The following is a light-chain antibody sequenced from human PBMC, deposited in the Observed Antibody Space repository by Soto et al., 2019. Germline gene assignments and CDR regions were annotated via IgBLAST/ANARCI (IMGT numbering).Light chain of an antibody. CDR2: GAS. J-gene: IGKJ1*01. CDR3: QHHNIYSQT. Sequence: DIQLTQSPPTLSASVGDRVTITCRASQSIRYYLAWYQQMPGKAPKLLIYGASSLQSGVPSRFSGSGSGTEFTLTISSLQPDDFETYFCQHHNIYSQTFGQGTKV. V-gene: IGKV1-5*01. CDR1: QSIRYY.